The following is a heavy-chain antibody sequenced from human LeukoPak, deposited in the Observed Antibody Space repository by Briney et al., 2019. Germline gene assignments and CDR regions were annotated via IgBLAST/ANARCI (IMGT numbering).Heavy chain of an antibody. Sequence: HGESLKISCKGSGHRFTNYWIGWVRQMPGKGLELMGIIYPDDSDTRYSPSFQGQVTISADKSISTAYLRWSSLKASDTAIYYCARGGFCTGTSCYLAWFDPWGQGTLVTVSS. CDR2: IYPDDSDT. D-gene: IGHD2-2*01. V-gene: IGHV5-51*01. CDR3: ARGGFCTGTSCYLAWFDP. CDR1: GHRFTNYW. J-gene: IGHJ5*02.